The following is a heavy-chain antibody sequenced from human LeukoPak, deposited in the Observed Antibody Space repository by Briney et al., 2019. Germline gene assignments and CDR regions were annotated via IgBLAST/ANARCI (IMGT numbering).Heavy chain of an antibody. D-gene: IGHD3-10*01. CDR2: IYYSGST. CDR1: GGSISSSSYY. V-gene: IGHV4-39*01. CDR3: ARSDGSGSYYNAGFDY. Sequence: KPSETLSLTCTVSGGSISSSSYYWGWIRQPPGKGLEWTGSIYYSGSTYYNPSLKSRVTISVDTSKNQFSLKLSSVTAADTAVYYCARSDGSGSYYNAGFDYWGQGTLVTVSS. J-gene: IGHJ4*02.